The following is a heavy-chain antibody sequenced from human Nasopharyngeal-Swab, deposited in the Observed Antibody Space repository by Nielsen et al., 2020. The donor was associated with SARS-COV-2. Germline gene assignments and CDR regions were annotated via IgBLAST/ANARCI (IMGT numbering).Heavy chain of an antibody. V-gene: IGHV4-39*01. CDR1: GGSISSNTYY. J-gene: IGHJ4*02. CDR2: IYYSGST. D-gene: IGHD3-16*02. CDR3: ARGGIMITFGGVIASFDY. Sequence: SETLSLTCTVSGGSISSNTYYWDWIRQPPGKGLEWIGSIYYSGSTYYNPSLKTRVTISVDTSKSQFSLRLNSVTAADTAVYYCARGGIMITFGGVIASFDYWGQGALVTVSS.